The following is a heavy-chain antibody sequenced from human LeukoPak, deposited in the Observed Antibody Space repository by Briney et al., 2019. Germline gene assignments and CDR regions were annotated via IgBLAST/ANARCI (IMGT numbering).Heavy chain of an antibody. D-gene: IGHD6-19*01. CDR3: ASIAVAGTSRSYYYYMDV. CDR1: GFTFSNYI. V-gene: IGHV3-21*01. CDR2: ISSSSSYI. J-gene: IGHJ6*03. Sequence: GGSLRLSCAASGFTFSNYIMHWVRQAPGKGLEWVSSISSSSSYIYYADSVEGRFTISRDNAKNSLYLQMNSLRAEDTAVYYCASIAVAGTSRSYYYYMDVWGKGTTVTVSS.